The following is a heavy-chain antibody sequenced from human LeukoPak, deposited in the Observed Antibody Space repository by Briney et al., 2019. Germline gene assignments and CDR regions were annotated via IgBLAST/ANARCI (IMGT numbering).Heavy chain of an antibody. V-gene: IGHV3-21*01. CDR2: TSSSSSYI. CDR1: GFTFSSYS. CDR3: ARDGIAAAGEFDY. D-gene: IGHD6-13*01. Sequence: GGSLRLSCAASGFTFSSYSMNWVRQAPGKGLEWVSSTSSSSSYIYYADSVKGRFTISRDNAKNSLYLQMNSLRAEDTAVYYCARDGIAAAGEFDYWGQGTLVTVSS. J-gene: IGHJ4*02.